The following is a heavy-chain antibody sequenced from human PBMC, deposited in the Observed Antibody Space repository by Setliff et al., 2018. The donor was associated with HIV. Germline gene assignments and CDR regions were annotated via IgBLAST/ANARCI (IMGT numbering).Heavy chain of an antibody. V-gene: IGHV7-4-1*02. CDR1: GYDFTSTA. Sequence: ASVKVSCKASGYDFTSTAINWVRQAPGQGLEWMGWINTNTGNPTYVQDFTGRFVFSLDTSVSTAYLQISSLKSDDTAVYYCARDRATKLDYWGQGTLVPSP. J-gene: IGHJ4*02. CDR3: ARDRATKLDY. CDR2: INTNTGNP.